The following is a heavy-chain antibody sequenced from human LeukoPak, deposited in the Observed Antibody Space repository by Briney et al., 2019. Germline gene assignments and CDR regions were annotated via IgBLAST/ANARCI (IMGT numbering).Heavy chain of an antibody. V-gene: IGHV3-30-3*01. CDR1: GFTFSSYA. CDR3: ARGEDAFDI. CDR2: ISYDGSNK. Sequence: GGSLRLSCAASGFTFSSYAMHWVRQAPGKGLEWVAVISYDGSNKYYADSVKGRFTISRGNSKNTLYLQMNSLGAEDTAVYYCARGEDAFDIWGQGTMVTVSS. J-gene: IGHJ3*02.